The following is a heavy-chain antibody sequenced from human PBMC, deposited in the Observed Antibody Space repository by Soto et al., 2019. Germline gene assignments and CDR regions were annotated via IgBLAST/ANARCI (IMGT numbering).Heavy chain of an antibody. V-gene: IGHV1-18*01. CDR2: ISGYNGDT. CDR3: AKDRGDGQYGMDI. D-gene: IGHD2-21*02. Sequence: GASVKVSCKASGYTFANYGVSWVRQAPGQGLEWMGWISGYNGDTNYAQKVQGRVTMTTDTSTTTAYMELMSLRFDDTAVYYCAKDRGDGQYGMDIWGHGTKVTVSS. CDR1: GYTFANYG. J-gene: IGHJ6*02.